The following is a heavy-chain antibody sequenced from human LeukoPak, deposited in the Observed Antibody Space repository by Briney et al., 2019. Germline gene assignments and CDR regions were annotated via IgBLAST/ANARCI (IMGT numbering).Heavy chain of an antibody. D-gene: IGHD4-17*01. CDR2: ISDSGGRT. J-gene: IGHJ4*02. CDR3: AKDVYGDYGGLDY. V-gene: IGHV3-23*01. CDR1: GITLSNYG. Sequence: GGSLRLSCAVSGITLSNYGMSWVRQAPGKGLEWVAGISDSGGRTKYADSVKGRFTISRDNPKNTLYLQMNSLRAEDTAVYYCAKDVYGDYGGLDYWGQGTLVTVSS.